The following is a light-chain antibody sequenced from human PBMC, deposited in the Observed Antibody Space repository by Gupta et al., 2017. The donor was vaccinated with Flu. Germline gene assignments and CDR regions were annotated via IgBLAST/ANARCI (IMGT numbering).Light chain of an antibody. CDR2: DDT. Sequence: GGDNIGRKTVHWYQQKPGQAPVLVVYDDTARPSGIPERFSGSNSGNTATLTISRVEAGDGADYYCQVWDGSSDHYVFGTGTKVTVL. CDR1: NIGRKT. J-gene: IGLJ1*01. CDR3: QVWDGSSDHYV. V-gene: IGLV3-21*02.